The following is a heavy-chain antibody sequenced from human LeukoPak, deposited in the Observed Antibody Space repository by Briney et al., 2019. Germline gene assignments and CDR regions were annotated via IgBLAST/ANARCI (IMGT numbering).Heavy chain of an antibody. Sequence: GASVKVSCKASGYTFTGYYMHWVRQAPGQGLEWMGWINPNSGGTNYAQKFQGRVTMTRDTSISTAYMELSRLRSDDTAVYYCARDRGVAVAGSDYWGQGTLVTVSS. D-gene: IGHD6-19*01. CDR1: GYTFTGYY. CDR2: INPNSGGT. CDR3: ARDRGVAVAGSDY. V-gene: IGHV1-2*02. J-gene: IGHJ4*02.